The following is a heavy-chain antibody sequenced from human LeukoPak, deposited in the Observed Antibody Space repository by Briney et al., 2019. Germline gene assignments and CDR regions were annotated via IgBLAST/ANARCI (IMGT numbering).Heavy chain of an antibody. CDR1: GFTFSDYY. D-gene: IGHD1-14*01. CDR2: ISSSGSII. Sequence: PGGSLRLSCAASGFTFSDYYMSWIRQAPGKGLEWVSYISSSGSIISYADSVKGRFTISRDNAKKSLYLQMNRLRAENTAVYYCARDTTINYMDVLGKGTTVTVSS. CDR3: ARDTTINYMDV. V-gene: IGHV3-11*04. J-gene: IGHJ6*03.